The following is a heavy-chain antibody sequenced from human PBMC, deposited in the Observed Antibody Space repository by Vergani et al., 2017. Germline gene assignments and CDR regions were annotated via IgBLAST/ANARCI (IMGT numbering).Heavy chain of an antibody. CDR3: ASGPSFVWRRIEY. J-gene: IGHJ4*02. V-gene: IGHV3-30-3*01. Sequence: QVQLVESGGGVVQPGRSLRLSCAASGFTFSNYAMHWVRQAPGKGLEWVAVISYDGRKKYYADSVKGRFTISRDNPKNTLNLQMNSLRAEDTAVYYCASGPSFVWRRIEYWGQGTLVTVSS. CDR1: GFTFSNYA. CDR2: ISYDGRKK. D-gene: IGHD3-16*01.